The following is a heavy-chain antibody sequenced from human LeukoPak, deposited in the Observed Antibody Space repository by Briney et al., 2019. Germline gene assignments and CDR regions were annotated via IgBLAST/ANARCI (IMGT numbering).Heavy chain of an antibody. D-gene: IGHD6-19*01. V-gene: IGHV5-51*01. Sequence: GESLKISCKGSGYNFASYWIAWLRQMPGEGLEWMGIIHPADSDTRYSPSFQGQVTISADKSISTAYLQWSSLRASDTAMYYCARSSSGWSFDYWGQGTLVTVSS. CDR3: ARSSSGWSFDY. J-gene: IGHJ4*02. CDR1: GYNFASYW. CDR2: IHPADSDT.